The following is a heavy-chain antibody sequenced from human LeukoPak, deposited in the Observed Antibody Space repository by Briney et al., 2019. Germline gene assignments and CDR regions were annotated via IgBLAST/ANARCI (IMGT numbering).Heavy chain of an antibody. V-gene: IGHV3-73*01. CDR1: GFTFSGSA. D-gene: IGHD1-26*01. J-gene: IGHJ4*02. CDR2: IRSKANSYAT. CDR3: TRPFRQIVGATTVYYFDY. Sequence: GGSLRLSCAASGFTFSGSAMHWVRQASGKGLEWVGRIRSKANSYATAYAASVKGRFTISRDDSKNTAYLQMNSLNTEDTAVYYCTRPFRQIVGATTVYYFDYWGQGTLVTVSP.